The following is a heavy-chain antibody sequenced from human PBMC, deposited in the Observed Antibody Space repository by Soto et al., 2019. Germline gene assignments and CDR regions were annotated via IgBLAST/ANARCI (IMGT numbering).Heavy chain of an antibody. CDR3: AAYQLKEQTNWLDP. CDR1: GGSISTGAYY. J-gene: IGHJ5*02. D-gene: IGHD2-2*01. Sequence: SETLSLTCTVSGGSISTGAYYWAWIRQLPGKGLEWIGYTYFIGSTYYNPSLTSRVTILVDTSKNQFSLHLSSVTAADTAVYYCAAYQLKEQTNWLDPWGQGTPVPVYS. CDR2: TYFIGST. V-gene: IGHV4-31*03.